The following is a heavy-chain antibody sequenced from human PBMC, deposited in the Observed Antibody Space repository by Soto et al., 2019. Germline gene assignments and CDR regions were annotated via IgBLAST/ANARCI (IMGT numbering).Heavy chain of an antibody. Sequence: SVKVSCKASGGTFSSYAISWVRQAPGQGLEWMGGIIPIFGTANYAQKFQGRVTITADESTSTAYMELSSLRSEDTAVYYCARDQGAAAGTQVSYWFDPWGQGTLVTVSS. J-gene: IGHJ5*02. CDR2: IIPIFGTA. V-gene: IGHV1-69*13. D-gene: IGHD6-13*01. CDR1: GGTFSSYA. CDR3: ARDQGAAAGTQVSYWFDP.